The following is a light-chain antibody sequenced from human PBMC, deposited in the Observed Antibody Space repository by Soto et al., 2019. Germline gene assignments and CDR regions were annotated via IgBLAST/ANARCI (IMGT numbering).Light chain of an antibody. V-gene: IGKV3-20*01. J-gene: IGKJ2*01. CDR1: QSVSSTY. Sequence: EIVLTQSPGTLSLSPGERATLSCRASQSVSSTYLAWYQQKPGQAPRLLMYGASRRATGIPDRFSGSGSGADFTPTISRIEPEDFAGYYWPQYGRSRGYTFGQGTKLEIK. CDR2: GAS. CDR3: PQYGRSRGYT.